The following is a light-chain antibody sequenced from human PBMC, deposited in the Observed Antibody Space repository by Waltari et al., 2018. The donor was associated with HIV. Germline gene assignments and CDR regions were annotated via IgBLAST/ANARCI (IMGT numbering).Light chain of an antibody. CDR1: MSHIGGPG. Sequence: SFLTLPRSASGTPGHRATISCSQSMSHIGGPGVHWFQHLPGTAPKLLIYRTNQRRSGVPDRFSGSKSGTSASLAISGLRSDDEADYYCAAWDDTLSSYVFGTGTTVTV. V-gene: IGLV1-47*01. CDR2: RTN. CDR3: AAWDDTLSSYV. J-gene: IGLJ1*01.